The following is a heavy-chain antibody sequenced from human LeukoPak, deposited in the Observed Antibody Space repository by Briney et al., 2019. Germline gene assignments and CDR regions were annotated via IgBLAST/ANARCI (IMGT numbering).Heavy chain of an antibody. J-gene: IGHJ5*02. V-gene: IGHV4-31*03. CDR1: GGSISSGGYY. CDR2: IYYSGST. Sequence: SETLSLTCTVSGGSISSGGYYWSWIRQHPGKGLECIGYIYYSGSTYYNPSLKSRVTISVDTSNNQFSRKLSSVTGADTGVYYCARDRGYYDSSGHQGFDPWGQGTLVTVSS. CDR3: ARDRGYYDSSGHQGFDP. D-gene: IGHD3-22*01.